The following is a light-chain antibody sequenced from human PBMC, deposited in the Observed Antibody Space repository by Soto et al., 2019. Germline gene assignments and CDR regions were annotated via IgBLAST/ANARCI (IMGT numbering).Light chain of an antibody. J-gene: IGKJ3*01. Sequence: DIQMTQSPSSLSASVGDRVTISCRASQGITNYLAWYQQKPGKVPKVLIYAASTLQSGVPSRFSDSGSGTELTLTISRLQREDVATYYCQKYNSAALTFGPGTKVDIK. V-gene: IGKV1-27*01. CDR1: QGITNY. CDR2: AAS. CDR3: QKYNSAALT.